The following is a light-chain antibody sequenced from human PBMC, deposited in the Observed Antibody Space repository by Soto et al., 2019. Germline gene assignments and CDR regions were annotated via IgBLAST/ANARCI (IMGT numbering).Light chain of an antibody. CDR2: GAS. CDR1: QSVSSSY. CDR3: QQYGSSSLT. Sequence: EIVMTESPATLFLSPGERATLSCRASQSVSSSYLAWYQQKPGQAPRLLIYGASSRATGIPDRFSGSGSGTDFTLTISRLEPEDFAVYYCQQYGSSSLTFGGGTKVDIK. V-gene: IGKV3-20*01. J-gene: IGKJ4*01.